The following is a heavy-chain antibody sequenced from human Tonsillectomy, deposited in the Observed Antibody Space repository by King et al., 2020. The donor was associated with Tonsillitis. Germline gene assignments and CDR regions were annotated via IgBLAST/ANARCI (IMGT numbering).Heavy chain of an antibody. V-gene: IGHV3-74*01. D-gene: IGHD3-10*02. CDR1: GFTFNNHW. CDR3: AKDEMLGSGNCRS. Sequence: VQLVESGGGLVQSGGSLRISCVGSGFTFNNHWMHWVRQAPGKGLVWVSRISGDGGETNYADSVNGRFTISRDNAKNTVYLQMHSLRVEDTGVYYCAKDEMLGSGNCRSWGQGTLVTVSS. J-gene: IGHJ4*02. CDR2: ISGDGGET.